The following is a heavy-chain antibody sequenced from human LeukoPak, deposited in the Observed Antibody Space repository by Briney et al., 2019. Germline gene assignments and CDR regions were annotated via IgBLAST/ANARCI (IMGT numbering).Heavy chain of an antibody. J-gene: IGHJ4*02. CDR2: IYYSGST. CDR3: RTEVTNSVDD. CDR1: GGCINSHY. Sequence: PSETLSLSCTVSGGCINSHYWRCIRQPPGKGLEWIGYIYYSGSTNYNPSLKSRVTISVDTSKNQFSLKRSSVTAAAAAFYCGRTEVTNSVDDCGRTNLVTVSS. D-gene: IGHD1-1*01. V-gene: IGHV4-59*11.